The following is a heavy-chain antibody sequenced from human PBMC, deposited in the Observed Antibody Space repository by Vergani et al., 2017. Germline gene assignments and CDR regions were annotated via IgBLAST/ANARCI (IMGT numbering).Heavy chain of an antibody. CDR3: ARGYGSGSFGDY. CDR2: ISSSSSYI. CDR1: GFTFSSYS. D-gene: IGHD3-10*01. V-gene: IGHV3-21*01. J-gene: IGHJ4*02. Sequence: EVQLVESGGGLVKPGGSLRLSCAASGFTFSSYSMNWVRQAPGKGLEWVSSISSSSSYIYYADSVKGRFTISRDNAKNSLYLQMNSLRAEDTAVYDCARGYGSGSFGDYWGQGTLVTVSS.